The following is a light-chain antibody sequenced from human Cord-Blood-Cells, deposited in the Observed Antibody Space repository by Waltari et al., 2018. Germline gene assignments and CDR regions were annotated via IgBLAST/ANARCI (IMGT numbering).Light chain of an antibody. CDR3: SSDTSSSTLV. CDR2: YVS. CDR1: SSDVGGYNY. Sequence: QSALTQPASVSVSPGQSITISCTGTSSDVGGYNYVSWYQQHPGKAPKLMIYYVSNRPSGVSNRFTGAKYGNTASLIISGLQAEDEADYYCSSDTSSSTLVFGGGAKLTVL. J-gene: IGLJ2*01. V-gene: IGLV2-14*01.